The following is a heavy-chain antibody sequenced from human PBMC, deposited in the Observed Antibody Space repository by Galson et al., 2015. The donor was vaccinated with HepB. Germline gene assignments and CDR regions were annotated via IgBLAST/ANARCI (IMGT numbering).Heavy chain of an antibody. CDR3: VRGQGGYSEYGLNWFDP. J-gene: IGHJ5*02. D-gene: IGHD5-12*01. CDR1: GAFISRSSYY. Sequence: ETLSLTCSVSGAFISRSSYYWGWIRQPPGKGLEWIGGVLSSGSTYYNPSLRSRVSMSVDTSKNQFSMRLFSVTTADTAVYYCVRGQGGYSEYGLNWFDPWGQGILVTVSS. CDR2: VLSSGST. V-gene: IGHV4-39*07.